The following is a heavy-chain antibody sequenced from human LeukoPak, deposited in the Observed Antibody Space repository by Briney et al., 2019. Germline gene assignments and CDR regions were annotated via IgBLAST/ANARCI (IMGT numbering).Heavy chain of an antibody. D-gene: IGHD5-12*01. Sequence: GGSLRLSCTASGFIFSNYWMTWVHQAPGKGLEWVAQINQDGSKEYYIDSVKARFSISRDNARNSLSLQMNSLRAEDTAVYYCERDGGVSGYDLLDYWGQGTLVTVSS. CDR2: INQDGSKE. V-gene: IGHV3-7*01. CDR3: ERDGGVSGYDLLDY. J-gene: IGHJ4*02. CDR1: GFIFSNYW.